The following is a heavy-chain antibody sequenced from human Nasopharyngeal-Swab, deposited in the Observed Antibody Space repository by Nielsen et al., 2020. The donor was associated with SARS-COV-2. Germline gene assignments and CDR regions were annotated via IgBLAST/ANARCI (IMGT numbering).Heavy chain of an antibody. Sequence: SETLSLTCTVSGGSISSYYWSWIRQPPGKGLEWIGYIYYSGSTNYNPSLKSRVTISVDTSKNQFSLKLSSVTAADTAVYYCASSRYEVTIFGVVYYGMDVWGQGTTVTVSS. CDR1: GGSISSYY. CDR3: ASSRYEVTIFGVVYYGMDV. CDR2: IYYSGST. D-gene: IGHD3-3*01. J-gene: IGHJ6*02. V-gene: IGHV4-59*01.